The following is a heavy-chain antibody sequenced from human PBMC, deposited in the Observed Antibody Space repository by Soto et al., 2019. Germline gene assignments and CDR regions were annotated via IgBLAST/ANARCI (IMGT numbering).Heavy chain of an antibody. CDR3: ARGSGAGGLSHAFDI. V-gene: IGHV1-2*04. J-gene: IGHJ3*02. CDR2: INPNSGGT. D-gene: IGHD3-10*01. CDR1: GYTFTGYY. Sequence: ASVKVSCKASGYTFTGYYMHWVRQAPGQGLEWMGWINPNSGGTNYAQKFQGWVTMTRDTSISTAYMELSRLRSDDTAVYYCARGSGAGGLSHAFDIWGQGTMVTVSS.